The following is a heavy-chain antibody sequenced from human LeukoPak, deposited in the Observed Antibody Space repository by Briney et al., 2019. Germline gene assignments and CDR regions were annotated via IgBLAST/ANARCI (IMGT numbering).Heavy chain of an antibody. D-gene: IGHD6-25*01. J-gene: IGHJ4*02. Sequence: PGGSLRLSCAASGFTFSSYSMNWVRQAPGKGLEWVSYISSSSSTIYYADSVKGRFTISRDNAKNSLYLQMNSLRAEDTAVYYCARERGSSGLLYWGQGTLVTVSS. V-gene: IGHV3-48*01. CDR3: ARERGSSGLLY. CDR1: GFTFSSYS. CDR2: ISSSSSTI.